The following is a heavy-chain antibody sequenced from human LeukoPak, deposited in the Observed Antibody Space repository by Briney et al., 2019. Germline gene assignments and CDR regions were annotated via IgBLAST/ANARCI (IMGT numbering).Heavy chain of an antibody. D-gene: IGHD3-16*01. Sequence: GGSLRLSCAASGFTFSSYAMSWVRQAPGEGLEWVSSISADGKRTYYTDSVKGRFTISRDNSKSALYLQMNSLRAEDTAIYYCAKRSPPDTFYFDYWGQGTLVTVSS. CDR3: AKRSPPDTFYFDY. V-gene: IGHV3-23*01. CDR1: GFTFSSYA. CDR2: ISADGKRT. J-gene: IGHJ4*02.